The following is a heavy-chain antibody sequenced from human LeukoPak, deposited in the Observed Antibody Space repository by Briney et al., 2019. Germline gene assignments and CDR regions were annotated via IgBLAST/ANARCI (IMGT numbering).Heavy chain of an antibody. Sequence: GGSLRLSCAASGFTFSDYYMSWIRQAPGKGLEWVSYISSSGSTIYYADSVKGRFTISRDNAKNSLYLQMNGLRAEDTAVYYCATADPRWLHFYWGQGTLVTVSS. CDR3: ATADPRWLHFY. CDR2: ISSSGSTI. J-gene: IGHJ4*02. D-gene: IGHD5-24*01. V-gene: IGHV3-11*01. CDR1: GFTFSDYY.